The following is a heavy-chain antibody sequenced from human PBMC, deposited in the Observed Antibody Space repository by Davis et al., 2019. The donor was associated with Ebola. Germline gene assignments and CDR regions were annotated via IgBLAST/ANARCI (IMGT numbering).Heavy chain of an antibody. Sequence: PGGSLRLSCAASGFTFSSSGMHWVRQAPGKGLEWVAFILKDGSIKKYADSVKGRFIISRDNSKNTLYLQMNSLRPEDTAVFYCAKENWGFSPVDYWGQGTLVTVST. J-gene: IGHJ4*02. CDR2: ILKDGSIK. D-gene: IGHD7-27*01. CDR1: GFTFSSSG. CDR3: AKENWGFSPVDY. V-gene: IGHV3-30*02.